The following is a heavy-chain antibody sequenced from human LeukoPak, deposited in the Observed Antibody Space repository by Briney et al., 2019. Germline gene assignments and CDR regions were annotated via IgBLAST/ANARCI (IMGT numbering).Heavy chain of an antibody. Sequence: PSETLSLTCTVSGGSISSYYWSWIRQPPGKGLEWIGEIYHSRSTNYNPSLKSRVTISVGKSKNQFSLKLSSVTAADTAVYYCARDKDYYYGMDVWGKGTTVTVSS. CDR3: ARDKDYYYGMDV. J-gene: IGHJ6*04. CDR1: GGSISSYY. V-gene: IGHV4-59*12. CDR2: IYHSRST.